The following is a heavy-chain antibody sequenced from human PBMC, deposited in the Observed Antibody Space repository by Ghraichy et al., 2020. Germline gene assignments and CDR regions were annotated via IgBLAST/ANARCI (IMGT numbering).Heavy chain of an antibody. Sequence: SQTLSLTCTVSGGSISSSSYYWGWIRQPPGKGLEWIGSIYYIGSTYYNPSLKSRVTISVDTSKNQFSLKLSSVTAADTAVYYCARLSRSPYYYYYMDVWGKGTTVTVSS. J-gene: IGHJ6*03. D-gene: IGHD2/OR15-2a*01. V-gene: IGHV4-39*01. CDR3: ARLSRSPYYYYYMDV. CDR2: IYYIGST. CDR1: GGSISSSSYY.